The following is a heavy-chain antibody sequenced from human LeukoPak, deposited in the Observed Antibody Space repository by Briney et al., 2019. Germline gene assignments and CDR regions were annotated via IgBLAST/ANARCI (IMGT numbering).Heavy chain of an antibody. CDR2: IKQDGNEK. CDR1: GFTFSNYW. D-gene: IGHD6-19*01. Sequence: PGGSLRLSCAASGFTFSNYWMSWVRQAPGKGLEWVANIKQDGNEKYYVDSVKGRFTISRDNAKNSLYLRTNSLRAEDTALYYCAREAGTGEYWGQGTLVTVSS. V-gene: IGHV3-7*01. J-gene: IGHJ4*02. CDR3: AREAGTGEY.